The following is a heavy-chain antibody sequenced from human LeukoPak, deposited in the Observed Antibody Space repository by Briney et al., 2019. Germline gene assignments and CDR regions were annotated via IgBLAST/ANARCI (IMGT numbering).Heavy chain of an antibody. CDR2: IYTSGST. CDR3: ASVQDYGDYYFDY. D-gene: IGHD4-17*01. V-gene: IGHV4-61*02. CDR1: GGSISSGSYY. Sequence: SETLSLTCTVAGGSISSGSYYWSWIRQPAGKGLEWIGRIYTSGSTNYNASLKSRVTISVDTSKNQFSLKLSSVTAADTAVYYCASVQDYGDYYFDYWGQGTLVTVSS. J-gene: IGHJ4*02.